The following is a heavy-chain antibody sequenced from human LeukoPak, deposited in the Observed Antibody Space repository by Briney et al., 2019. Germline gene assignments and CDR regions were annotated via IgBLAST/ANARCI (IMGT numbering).Heavy chain of an antibody. Sequence: ASVKVSCKASGYTFTTYGFSWVRQAPGQGLEWMGWISSYNGGADYAQKLQGRVTMTTDTSTSTTYMELRSLRSDDTAVYYCARQKKQTAAIDYWGQGTLVTVSS. D-gene: IGHD6-25*01. CDR1: GYTFTTYG. CDR3: ARQKKQTAAIDY. CDR2: ISSYNGGA. J-gene: IGHJ4*02. V-gene: IGHV1-18*01.